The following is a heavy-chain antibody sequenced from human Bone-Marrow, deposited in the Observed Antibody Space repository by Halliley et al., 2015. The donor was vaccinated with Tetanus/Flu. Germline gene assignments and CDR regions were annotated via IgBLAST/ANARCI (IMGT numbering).Heavy chain of an antibody. J-gene: IGHJ4*02. CDR2: IYNRGST. CDR3: ATSARGGNSLDY. Sequence: LEWIGNIYNRGSTSYNPPLKSRVSISVDTSKNQFSLRLSSVTAADTAVYYCATSARGGNSLDYWGQGTLVTVSS. D-gene: IGHD3-10*01. V-gene: IGHV4-59*01.